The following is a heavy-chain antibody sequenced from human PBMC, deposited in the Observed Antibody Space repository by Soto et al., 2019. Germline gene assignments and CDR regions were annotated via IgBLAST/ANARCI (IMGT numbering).Heavy chain of an antibody. CDR2: INAGNGNT. J-gene: IGHJ5*02. V-gene: IGHV1-3*01. Sequence: QVQLVQSGAEVKKPGASVKVSCKASGYTFTSYAMHWVRQAPGQRLEWMGWINAGNGNTKYSQKFQGRVTMTRDTSASTAYMELSSLRSEDTAVYYCARDLGYCSGGSCYSGWFDPWGQGTLVTVSS. CDR3: ARDLGYCSGGSCYSGWFDP. D-gene: IGHD2-15*01. CDR1: GYTFTSYA.